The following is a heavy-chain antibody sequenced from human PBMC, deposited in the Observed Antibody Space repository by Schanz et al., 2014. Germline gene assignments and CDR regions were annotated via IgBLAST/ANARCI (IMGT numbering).Heavy chain of an antibody. CDR2: IWYDENNK. D-gene: IGHD2-21*01. CDR3: ARANSRRKINFDY. CDR1: GFTFSSYG. Sequence: QVQLVESGGGVVQFGRSLRLSCVASGFTFSSYGMHWVRQAPGKGLEWVAVIWYDENNKYYADSVKGRFTMSRDNSKNTLYLQMNSLRAEDTAVYYWARANSRRKINFDYWGRGTLVTVSS. J-gene: IGHJ4*02. V-gene: IGHV3-33*01.